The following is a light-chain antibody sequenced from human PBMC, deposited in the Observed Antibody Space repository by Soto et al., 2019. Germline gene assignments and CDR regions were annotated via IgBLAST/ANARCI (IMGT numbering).Light chain of an antibody. Sequence: DIQMTQSPSTLSASVGDRVTITCRASQSISSWLAWYQQKPGKAPKLLIYDASSLESGFPSRFSGSGSGTEFTLTISSLQPNDFATYYCQQYNSYSPITFGGGTKVEIK. CDR1: QSISSW. CDR2: DAS. CDR3: QQYNSYSPIT. V-gene: IGKV1-5*01. J-gene: IGKJ4*01.